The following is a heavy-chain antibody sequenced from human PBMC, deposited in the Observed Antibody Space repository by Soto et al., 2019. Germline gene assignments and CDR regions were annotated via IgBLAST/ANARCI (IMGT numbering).Heavy chain of an antibody. V-gene: IGHV4-31*03. D-gene: IGHD6-6*01. Sequence: SEPLSPTCTVSGGSISSGGYYWSWIRQHPGKGLEWIGYIYYSGSTYYNPSLKSRVTISVDTSKNQFSLKLSSVTAADTAVYYCASLTAVYRFVNPSSSGYYYYYMDVWGKGTTVTVSS. CDR2: IYYSGST. CDR1: GGSISSGGYY. CDR3: ASLTAVYRFVNPSSSGYYYYYMDV. J-gene: IGHJ6*03.